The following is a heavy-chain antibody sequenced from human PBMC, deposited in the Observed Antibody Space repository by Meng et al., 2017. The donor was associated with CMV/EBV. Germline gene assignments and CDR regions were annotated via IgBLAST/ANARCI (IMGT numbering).Heavy chain of an antibody. V-gene: IGHV3-66*01. D-gene: IGHD1-20*01. CDR1: GVTVSSNY. J-gene: IGHJ4*02. Sequence: VQLVGSAGGFVQPGGSLRLSWAASGVTVSSNYMSWVRQAPGKGLEWVSVIYSGGSTYYADSVKGRFTISRDNSKNTLYLQMNSLRAEDTAVYYCARGMGSITGTSVTDYWGQGTLVTVSS. CDR2: IYSGGST. CDR3: ARGMGSITGTSVTDY.